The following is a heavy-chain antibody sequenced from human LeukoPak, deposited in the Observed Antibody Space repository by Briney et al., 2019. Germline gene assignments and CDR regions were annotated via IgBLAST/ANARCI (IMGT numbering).Heavy chain of an antibody. CDR2: ISSNGGST. CDR3: ARDSRYYYDSSGYYSDAFDI. V-gene: IGHV3-64*04. Sequence: GGSLRLSCSASGFTFSSYTMHWVRQAPGKGLEYVSAISSNGGSTYYADSVKGRFTISRDNSKNTLYLQMNSLRAEDTAVYYCARDSRYYYDSSGYYSDAFDIWGQGTMVTVSS. J-gene: IGHJ3*02. CDR1: GFTFSSYT. D-gene: IGHD3-22*01.